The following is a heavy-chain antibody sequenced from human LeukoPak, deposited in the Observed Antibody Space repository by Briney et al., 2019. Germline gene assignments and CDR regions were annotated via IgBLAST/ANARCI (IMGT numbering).Heavy chain of an antibody. CDR2: INHSGST. J-gene: IGHJ5*02. D-gene: IGHD3-10*01. CDR1: GGSFSGYY. V-gene: IGHV4-34*01. CDR3: ARANTAFGESWFDP. Sequence: PSETLSLTCAVYGGSFSGYYWSWIRQPPGKGLEWIGEINHSGSTNYNPSLKSRVTISVDTSKNQFSLKLSSVTAADTAVYYCARANTAFGESWFDPWGPGTLVTVSS.